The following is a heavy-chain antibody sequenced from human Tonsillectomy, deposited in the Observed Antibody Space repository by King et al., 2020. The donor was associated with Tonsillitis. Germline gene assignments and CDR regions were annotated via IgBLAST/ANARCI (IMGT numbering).Heavy chain of an antibody. V-gene: IGHV3-74*01. CDR2: INSDGSST. J-gene: IGHJ4*02. CDR3: ARGRLHSVEMATIKDFDY. CDR1: GFTFSSYW. Sequence: VQLVESGGGLVQPRGSLRLSCAASGFTFSSYWMHWVRQAPGKGLVWVSRINSDGSSTSYADSVKGRFTISRDNAKNTLYLQMNSLRAEDTAVYYCARGRLHSVEMATIKDFDYWGQGTLVTVSS. D-gene: IGHD5-24*01.